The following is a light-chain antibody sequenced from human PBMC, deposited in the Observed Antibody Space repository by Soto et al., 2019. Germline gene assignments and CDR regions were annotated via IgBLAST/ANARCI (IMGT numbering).Light chain of an antibody. V-gene: IGKV3-15*01. CDR1: QSVNSH. Sequence: ERVMTQSPATLSVSPGERATLSCRADQSVNSHLAWYQQKPGQAPRLLIYGASARTNGIPGRFSGSGSGTEFNLTISSLQPEDFAVYYCQQYNNWPYTFGQGTKLEIK. J-gene: IGKJ2*01. CDR2: GAS. CDR3: QQYNNWPYT.